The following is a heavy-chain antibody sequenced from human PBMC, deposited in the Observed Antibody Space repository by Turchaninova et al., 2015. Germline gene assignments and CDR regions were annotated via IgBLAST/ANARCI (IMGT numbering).Heavy chain of an antibody. D-gene: IGHD4-17*01. Sequence: QLQLQESGSGLVKPSQTLSLTCAVSGGSISRGGYSWSWIRQPPGQGLEWLGYMYQSGSTSYNPALTSRVTISRDSSKNQFSLEVSSVTAADTAIYYCARKTTDDDSFDIWGQGTMVTVSS. V-gene: IGHV4-30-2*01. J-gene: IGHJ3*02. CDR2: MYQSGST. CDR1: GGSISRGGYS. CDR3: ARKTTDDDSFDI.